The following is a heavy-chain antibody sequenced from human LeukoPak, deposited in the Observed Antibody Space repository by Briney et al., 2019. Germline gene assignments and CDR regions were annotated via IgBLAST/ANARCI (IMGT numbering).Heavy chain of an antibody. Sequence: PGGSLRLSCAASGFTFDDYAMHWVRQAPGKGLEWVSGISWNSGSIGYADSVKGRFTISRDNAKNSLYLQMNSLRAEDTALYYCAKDKNHRIAAADYWGQGTLVTVSS. J-gene: IGHJ4*02. CDR3: AKDKNHRIAAADY. D-gene: IGHD6-13*01. V-gene: IGHV3-9*01. CDR2: ISWNSGSI. CDR1: GFTFDDYA.